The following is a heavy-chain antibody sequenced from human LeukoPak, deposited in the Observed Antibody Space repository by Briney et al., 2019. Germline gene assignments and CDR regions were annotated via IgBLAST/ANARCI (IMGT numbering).Heavy chain of an antibody. CDR3: AKVLGYCSSTSCFPPGWPFDY. Sequence: PGGSLRLSCAASGFTFSSYAMSWVRQAPGKGLEWVSAIGGSGGSTYYADSVKGRFTISRDNYKNTLYLQMNSLRAENTAVYYCAKVLGYCSSTSCFPPGWPFDYWGQGTLVTVSS. CDR2: IGGSGGST. D-gene: IGHD2-2*01. J-gene: IGHJ4*02. V-gene: IGHV3-23*01. CDR1: GFTFSSYA.